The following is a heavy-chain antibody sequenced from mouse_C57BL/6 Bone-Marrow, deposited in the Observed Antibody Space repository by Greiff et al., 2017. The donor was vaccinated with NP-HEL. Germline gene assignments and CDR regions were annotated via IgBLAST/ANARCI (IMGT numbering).Heavy chain of an antibody. J-gene: IGHJ3*01. D-gene: IGHD1-1*02. CDR3: ARRRDYQAWFAY. CDR1: GYTFTDYY. CDR2: INPNNGGT. V-gene: IGHV1-26*01. Sequence: EVQLQQSGPELVKPGASVKISCKASGYTFTDYYMNWVKQSHGKSLEWIGDINPNNGGTSYNQKFKGKATLTVDKSSSTAYMGLRSLTSEDSAVYYCARRRDYQAWFAYWGQGTLVTVSA.